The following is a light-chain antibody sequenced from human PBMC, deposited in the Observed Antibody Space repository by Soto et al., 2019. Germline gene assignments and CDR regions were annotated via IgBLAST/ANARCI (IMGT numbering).Light chain of an antibody. CDR2: AAS. CDR1: QSISNW. CDR3: QQYNSYSRA. V-gene: IGKV1-5*01. J-gene: IGKJ1*01. Sequence: DIQMTQSPSTLSASVGDRVTITCRAGQSISNWLAWYQQKPGKAPKLLIYAASSLESGVPSRFSGSGSATEFTLTISSLQPDDFATYYCQQYNSYSRAFGQGTKVEIK.